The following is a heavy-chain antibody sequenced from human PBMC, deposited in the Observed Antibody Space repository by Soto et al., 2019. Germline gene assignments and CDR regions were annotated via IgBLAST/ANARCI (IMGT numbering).Heavy chain of an antibody. V-gene: IGHV3-33*01. J-gene: IGHJ3*01. CDR2: IWYDGSTE. CDR3: ARDVGSQGV. D-gene: IGHD2-15*01. Sequence: QVQLVESGGGVVQPGRSLRLSCAASGVTVSRYGMHWVRQAPGKGLEWVAVIWYDGSTEYYADSVKGRFTISRDNSKNTVYLQMNSLRVEDTAVYYCARDVGSQGVWGKGTMVSVSS. CDR1: GVTVSRYG.